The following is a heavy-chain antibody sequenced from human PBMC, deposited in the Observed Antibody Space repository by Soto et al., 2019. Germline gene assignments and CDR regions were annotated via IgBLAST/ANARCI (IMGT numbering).Heavy chain of an antibody. V-gene: IGHV3-23*01. CDR3: ATHSSPFDY. Sequence: EVQLMESGGGLVQPGGSLRLSCAASEFSFSSYALNWVRQAPGKGLEWVSAISATGTTTYYADSVKGRFTISRDNSKRTLFLQMDSLSPEDTAVYYCATHSSPFDYWGQGTLVTVSS. J-gene: IGHJ4*02. D-gene: IGHD6-13*01. CDR1: EFSFSSYA. CDR2: ISATGTTT.